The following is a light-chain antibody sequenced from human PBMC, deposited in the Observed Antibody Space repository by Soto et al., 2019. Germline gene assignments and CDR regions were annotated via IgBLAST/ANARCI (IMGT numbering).Light chain of an antibody. CDR1: QSVDSS. J-gene: IGKJ1*01. Sequence: IVLTQSPDTLSLTPGARATLPGVASQSVDSSYVAWYQQKPGQAPRLRIYGASTRATGIPARFSGSGSGTEFTLTISSLQPEDFATYYCLQHKSYPRTFGQGTKVDIK. V-gene: IGKV3-15*01. CDR3: LQHKSYPRT. CDR2: GAS.